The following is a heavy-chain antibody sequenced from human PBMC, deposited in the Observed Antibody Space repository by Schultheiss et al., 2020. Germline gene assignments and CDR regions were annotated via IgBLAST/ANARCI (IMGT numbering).Heavy chain of an antibody. D-gene: IGHD3-16*01. V-gene: IGHV3-30*18. CDR1: GFTFSSFG. CDR2: ISYDGSDE. CDR3: AKDQGAGGSHIIWYFDL. Sequence: GGSLRLSCAASGFTFSSFGMHLVRQAPGKGLEWVALISYDGSDEYCADSVKGRFTISRDNSKNTLYLQMNSLRAEDTALYYCAKDQGAGGSHIIWYFDLWGRGTMVTVSS. J-gene: IGHJ2*01.